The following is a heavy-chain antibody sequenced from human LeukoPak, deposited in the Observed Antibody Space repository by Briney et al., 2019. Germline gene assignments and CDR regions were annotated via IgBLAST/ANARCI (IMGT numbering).Heavy chain of an antibody. CDR2: FDPEDGEI. Sequence: ASVKVTCKVSGYTLTELSMHWVRQAPGKGLEWMGGFDPEDGEIIYAQKFQGRVTMTEDTSTDTAYMELSSLRSEDTAVYYCATSIAVAANGFDYWGQGTQVTVSS. D-gene: IGHD6-19*01. CDR1: GYTLTELS. J-gene: IGHJ4*02. V-gene: IGHV1-24*01. CDR3: ATSIAVAANGFDY.